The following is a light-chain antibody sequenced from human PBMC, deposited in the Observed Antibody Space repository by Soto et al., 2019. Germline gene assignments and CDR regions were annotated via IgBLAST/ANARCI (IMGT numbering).Light chain of an antibody. CDR1: QSFSSSY. CDR3: QHYGSALFT. CDR2: GAS. Sequence: EIVLTQSPGTLSLSPGERATLSCRASQSFSSSYLAWYQQKPGQAPRLLIYGASSRATGIPDRFSGSGSGTDFTLTISSLEPEDFAVYYCQHYGSALFTVGHGTKVDVK. J-gene: IGKJ3*01. V-gene: IGKV3-20*01.